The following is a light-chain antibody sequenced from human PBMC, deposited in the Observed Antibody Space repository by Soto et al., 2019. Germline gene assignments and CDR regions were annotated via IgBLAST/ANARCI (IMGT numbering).Light chain of an antibody. Sequence: QSVLTQPPPASGTPGQRVTLSCSGNSSNVGSNTVNWYQQLPGTAPKLLIYSNNQRPSGVPDRFSGSKSGTSASLAISGLQSGDEADYYCAAWDDSLNAYVFATGTKVTVL. J-gene: IGLJ1*01. CDR2: SNN. CDR1: SSNVGSNT. V-gene: IGLV1-44*01. CDR3: AAWDDSLNAYV.